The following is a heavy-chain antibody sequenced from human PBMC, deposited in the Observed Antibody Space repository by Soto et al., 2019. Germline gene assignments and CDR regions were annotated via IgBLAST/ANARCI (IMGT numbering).Heavy chain of an antibody. Sequence: QVQLVESGGGVVQPGRSLRLSCAASGFIFSSYAMHWVRQAPGKGLEWVALISDGGSSKYYADSVKGRFTISRDNSKNTLYLQMNSLSAEDTAVYYCTRADLTVTLSVFDPWGQGTLVTVSS. D-gene: IGHD4-17*01. CDR3: TRADLTVTLSVFDP. CDR2: ISDGGSSK. CDR1: GFIFSSYA. J-gene: IGHJ5*02. V-gene: IGHV3-30-3*01.